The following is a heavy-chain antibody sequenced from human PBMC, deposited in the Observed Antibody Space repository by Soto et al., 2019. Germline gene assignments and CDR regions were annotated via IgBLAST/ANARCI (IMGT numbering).Heavy chain of an antibody. CDR2: ISGSGGST. D-gene: IGHD2-21*02. J-gene: IGHJ4*02. CDR1: GFTFSSYA. CDR3: AKARYCGGDCYSYYFDY. Sequence: GGSLRLSCAASGFTFSSYAMSWVRQAPGKGLEWVSAISGSGGSTYYADSVKGRFTISRDNSENTLYLQMNSLRAEDTAVYYCAKARYCGGDCYSYYFDYWGQGTLVTVSS. V-gene: IGHV3-23*01.